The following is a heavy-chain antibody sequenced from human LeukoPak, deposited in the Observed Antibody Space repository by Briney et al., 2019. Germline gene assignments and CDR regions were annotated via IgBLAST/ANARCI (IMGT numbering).Heavy chain of an antibody. CDR2: ISAYNGNT. Sequence: GASVKVSCKASGYTFTSYGISWVRQAPGQGLEWMGWISAYNGNTNYAQKLQGRVTMTTDTSTSTAYMEVRSLRSDDTAVYYCARRAPTHDYYGMDDWGQGTTVTVSS. CDR1: GYTFTSYG. J-gene: IGHJ6*02. CDR3: ARRAPTHDYYGMDD. V-gene: IGHV1-18*01.